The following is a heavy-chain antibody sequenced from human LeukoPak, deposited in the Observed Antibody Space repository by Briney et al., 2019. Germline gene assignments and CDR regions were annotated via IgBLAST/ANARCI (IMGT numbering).Heavy chain of an antibody. J-gene: IGHJ4*02. D-gene: IGHD2/OR15-2a*01. Sequence: GGSLRLSCAASGFTFSHHAMSWARQSLGKRLEWVSVIIGDGSNTYYADSVKGRFTISRDNSNNMLYLQMNSLRGEDTAVYYCAKSIVARWVTDCWGQGTLVTVSS. V-gene: IGHV3-23*01. CDR3: AKSIVARWVTDC. CDR1: GFTFSHHA. CDR2: IIGDGSNT.